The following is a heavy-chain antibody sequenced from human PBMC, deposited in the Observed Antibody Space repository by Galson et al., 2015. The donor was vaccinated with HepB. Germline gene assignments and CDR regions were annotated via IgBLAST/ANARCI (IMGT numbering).Heavy chain of an antibody. CDR2: ISYDGRKT. J-gene: IGHJ4*02. CDR3: ARAYPGGYCSNGVCYTGTYVDY. CDR1: GFTLSSYA. V-gene: IGHV3-30*04. Sequence: SLRLSCAASGFTLSSYAMPWVRQAPGEGLEWVAVISYDGRKTYYACSVRGRFTISRDNPDNTVYLQMNGLRAEDTAVYYCARAYPGGYCSNGVCYTGTYVDYWGQGTLVTVSS. D-gene: IGHD2-8*01.